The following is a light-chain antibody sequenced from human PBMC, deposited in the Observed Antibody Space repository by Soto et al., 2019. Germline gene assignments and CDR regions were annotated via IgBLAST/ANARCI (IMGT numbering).Light chain of an antibody. CDR3: SSYTITSTMV. Sequence: QSALTQPASVSGSPGQSITISCTGTSSDVGGYNYVSWYQQHPGKAPKLMIYDVSNRPSGVSDRFSGSKSGNTASLTISGLHAEDETDYSCSSYTITSTMVFGGGTKVTVL. J-gene: IGLJ2*01. CDR2: DVS. V-gene: IGLV2-14*01. CDR1: SSDVGGYNY.